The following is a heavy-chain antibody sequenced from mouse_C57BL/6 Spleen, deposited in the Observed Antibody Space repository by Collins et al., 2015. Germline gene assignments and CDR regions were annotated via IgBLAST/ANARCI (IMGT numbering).Heavy chain of an antibody. CDR1: GYTFTSYW. CDR3: ARSYYDYDGGFAY. V-gene: IGHV1-61*01. Sequence: QVQLQQPGAELVRPGSSVKLSCKASGYTFTSYWMDWVKQRPGQGLEWIVTFTLLIVKTHYNQKFKDKATLTVDKSSSTAYMQLSSLTSEDSAVYYCARSYYDYDGGFAYWGQGTLVTVSA. J-gene: IGHJ3*01. CDR2: FTLLIVKT. D-gene: IGHD2-4*01.